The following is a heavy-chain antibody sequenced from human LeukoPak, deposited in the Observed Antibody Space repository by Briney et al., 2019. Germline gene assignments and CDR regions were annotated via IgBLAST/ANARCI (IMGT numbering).Heavy chain of an antibody. V-gene: IGHV1-46*01. CDR1: VYTFTDYF. CDR2: ISPNGGTT. J-gene: IGHJ4*02. CDR3: ARGYCTNGVCRTFDI. D-gene: IGHD2-8*01. Sequence: ASVKVSCKASVYTFTDYFIHWGRQAPGQGLEWMGIISPNGGTTNYAQKFQDRVTMTRDTSTSTVYMELSSLRSEDTAVYYCARGYCTNGVCRTFDIWGQGTLVTVSS.